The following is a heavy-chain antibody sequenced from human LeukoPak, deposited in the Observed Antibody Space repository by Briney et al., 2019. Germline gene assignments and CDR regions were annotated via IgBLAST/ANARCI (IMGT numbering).Heavy chain of an antibody. D-gene: IGHD6-6*01. CDR1: GYTFTSYD. Sequence: ASVKVSCKASGYTFTSYDINWVRQATGQGLEWMGWMNPNSGNTGYAQKLQGRVTMTRNTSISTAYMELSSLRSEDTAVYYCARGVGSSSSHWFDPWGQGTLVTVSS. CDR2: MNPNSGNT. CDR3: ARGVGSSSSHWFDP. J-gene: IGHJ5*02. V-gene: IGHV1-8*01.